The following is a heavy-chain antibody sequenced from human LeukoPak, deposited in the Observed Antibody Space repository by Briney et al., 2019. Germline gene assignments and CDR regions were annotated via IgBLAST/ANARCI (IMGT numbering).Heavy chain of an antibody. CDR1: GYTFTGYY. V-gene: IGHV1-2*06. CDR3: ARERQDSSSSVDY. D-gene: IGHD6-6*01. J-gene: IGHJ4*02. Sequence: ASVKVSCKASGYTFTGYYMHWVRQAPGQGLEWMGRINPNSGGTNYAQKFQGRVTITRDTSISTAYMELSRLRDDDTAVYYCARERQDSSSSVDYWGQGTLVTVSS. CDR2: INPNSGGT.